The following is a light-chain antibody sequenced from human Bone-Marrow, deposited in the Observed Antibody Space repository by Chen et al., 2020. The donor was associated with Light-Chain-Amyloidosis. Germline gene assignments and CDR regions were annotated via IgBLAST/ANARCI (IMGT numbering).Light chain of an antibody. CDR3: QVWDRSSDRPV. V-gene: IGLV3-21*02. CDR2: DDS. J-gene: IGLJ3*02. CDR1: NIGSTS. Sequence: SYVLTQPPSVSVAPGQTDTIACGGNNIGSTSVHGYQQTPGQAPLLVVYDDSDRPSGIPERLSGSNSGNTATLTISRVEAGDEADYYCQVWDRSSDRPVFGGGTKLTVL.